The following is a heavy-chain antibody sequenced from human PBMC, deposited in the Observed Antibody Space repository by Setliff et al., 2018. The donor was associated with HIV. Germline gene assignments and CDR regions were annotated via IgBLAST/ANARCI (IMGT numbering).Heavy chain of an antibody. D-gene: IGHD1-1*01. CDR2: IRNKKNGGTT. J-gene: IGHJ4*02. Sequence: GGSLRLSCAAAGLTFCNAWMTWVRQAPGKGLEWVARIRNKKNGGTTYYAAPVEGRFTISRDDSKNTLSLQMNSLKTEDTAIYYCTTDLGNGRYSWNNNWGQGTLVTGSS. V-gene: IGHV3-15*01. CDR3: TTDLGNGRYSWNNN. CDR1: GLTFCNAW.